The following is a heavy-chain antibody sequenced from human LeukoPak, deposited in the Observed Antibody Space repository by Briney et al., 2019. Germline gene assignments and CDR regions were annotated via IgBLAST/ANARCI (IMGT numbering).Heavy chain of an antibody. J-gene: IGHJ6*02. CDR2: INPSGGST. V-gene: IGHV1-46*01. CDR3: ARDRTTGTTLHYYYYGMDV. D-gene: IGHD1-1*01. CDR1: GYTFTSYY. Sequence: ASVKVSCKASGYTFTSYYMHWVRQAPGQGLEWMGIINPSGGSTSYAQKFQGRVTMTRDTSTSTVYMELSSLRSEDTAVYYCARDRTTGTTLHYYYYGMDVWGQGTTVTVSS.